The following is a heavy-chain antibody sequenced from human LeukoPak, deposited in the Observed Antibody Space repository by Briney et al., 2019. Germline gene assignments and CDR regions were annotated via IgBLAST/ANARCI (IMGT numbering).Heavy chain of an antibody. CDR1: GFTFSSYW. CDR3: ARVSGYSSGYGAFDI. Sequence: QPGGSLRTSCAASGFTFSSYWMIWVRQAPGEGLERVANIKQDESEKYYVDSVKGRFTISRDNAKNSLYLQMNSLRAEDTAVYYCARVSGYSSGYGAFDIWGQGTMVTVFS. CDR2: IKQDESEK. V-gene: IGHV3-7*01. J-gene: IGHJ3*02. D-gene: IGHD5-18*01.